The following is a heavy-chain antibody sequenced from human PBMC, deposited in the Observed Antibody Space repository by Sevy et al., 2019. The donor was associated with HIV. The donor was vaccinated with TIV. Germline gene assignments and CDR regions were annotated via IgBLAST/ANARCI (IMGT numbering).Heavy chain of an antibody. CDR2: ISTHDAIT. CDR1: GYTFSRYG. Sequence: PSVKVSCKASGYTFSRYGITWVRQAPGQGLEWMGWISTHDAITDYAQKLQGRATMTTDTSTSTAYMELRSLRSDDTAVYYCARGPPRYYYYGLDVWGQGTTVIVSS. CDR3: ARGPPRYYYYGLDV. V-gene: IGHV1-18*01. J-gene: IGHJ6*02.